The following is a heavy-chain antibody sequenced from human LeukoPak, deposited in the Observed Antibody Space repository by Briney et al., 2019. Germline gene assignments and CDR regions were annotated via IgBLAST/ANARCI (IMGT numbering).Heavy chain of an antibody. CDR3: ARDPRPDILTGHTPH. CDR2: IIPILGIA. J-gene: IGHJ4*02. D-gene: IGHD3-9*01. Sequence: ASVKVSCKASGGTFSSYAISWVRQAPGQGLEWMGRIIPILGIANYAQKFQGRVTITADKSTSTAYMELSSLRSEDTAVYYCARDPRPDILTGHTPHWGQGTLVTVSS. CDR1: GGTFSSYA. V-gene: IGHV1-69*04.